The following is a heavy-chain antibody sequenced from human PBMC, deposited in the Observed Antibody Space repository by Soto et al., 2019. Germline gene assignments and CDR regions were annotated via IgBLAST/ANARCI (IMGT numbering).Heavy chain of an antibody. V-gene: IGHV4-4*07. CDR3: ARGMGRYLAL. CDR2: VSASART. CDR1: GDSISNFS. D-gene: IGHD2-8*01. Sequence: QVQLQESGPGLVKPSETLSLTCTVSGDSISNFSWSWIRQPAGQGLESIGRVSASARTNYNPSLQSRVTMSLDTSKNQFSLRRTSVASADTAVYFCARGMGRYLALWGRGTLVIVSS. J-gene: IGHJ2*01.